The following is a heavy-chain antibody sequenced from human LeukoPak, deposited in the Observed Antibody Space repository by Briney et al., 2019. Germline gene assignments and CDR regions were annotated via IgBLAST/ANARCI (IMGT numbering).Heavy chain of an antibody. CDR2: ISGRDGST. CDR1: GFTFSSFA. V-gene: IGHV3-23*01. CDR3: AKAGSIRFDY. D-gene: IGHD1-26*01. J-gene: IGHJ4*02. Sequence: GGSLRHTCAASGFTFSSFAMSWVRQAPGKGLEWVSGISGRDGSTYYADSVKGRFTISRDNAKNTLYLQMNSLRAEDTAVYYCAKAGSIRFDYWGQGTLVTVSS.